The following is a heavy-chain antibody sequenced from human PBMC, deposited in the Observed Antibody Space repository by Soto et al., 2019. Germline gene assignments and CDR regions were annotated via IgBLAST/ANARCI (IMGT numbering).Heavy chain of an antibody. J-gene: IGHJ6*03. D-gene: IGHD6-6*01. CDR2: IYYSGST. CDR3: ARRIAARGGGGYYYYYMDV. CDR1: GGSISSYY. V-gene: IGHV4-59*08. Sequence: QVQLQESGPGLVKPSETLSLTCTVSGGSISSYYWSWIRQPPGKGLEWIGYIYYSGSTNYNPSLKSRVTISVDTSQNPFSLKVSSVTAADTAVYYWARRIAARGGGGYYYYYMDVWGKGTTVTVSS.